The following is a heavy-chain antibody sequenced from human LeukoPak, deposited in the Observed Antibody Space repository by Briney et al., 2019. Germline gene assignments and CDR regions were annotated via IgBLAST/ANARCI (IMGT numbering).Heavy chain of an antibody. V-gene: IGHV1-8*03. CDR3: ARTTSMTASGYDY. J-gene: IGHJ4*02. D-gene: IGHD4-17*01. Sequence: ASVKVSCKASGYTFTNYPINWVRQASGQGLEWMGWMNPNNGDSGYAQNLQGRVTITTNTSISTAYMELRILRSDDTAVYFCARTTSMTASGYDYWGQGTLVTVSS. CDR1: GYTFTNYP. CDR2: MNPNNGDS.